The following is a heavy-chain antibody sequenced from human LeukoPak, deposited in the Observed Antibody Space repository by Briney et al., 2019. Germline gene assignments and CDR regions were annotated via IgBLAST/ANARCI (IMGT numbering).Heavy chain of an antibody. D-gene: IGHD2-2*01. CDR3: AREPGYCSSTSCYFANYYYYMDV. Sequence: ASVKVSCKASGYTFTGYYMHWVRQAPGQGLEWMGWINPNSGGTNYAQKFQGRVTMTRDTSISTAYMELSRLRSDDTAVYYCAREPGYCSSTSCYFANYYYYMDVWGKGTTVTASS. V-gene: IGHV1-2*02. J-gene: IGHJ6*03. CDR1: GYTFTGYY. CDR2: INPNSGGT.